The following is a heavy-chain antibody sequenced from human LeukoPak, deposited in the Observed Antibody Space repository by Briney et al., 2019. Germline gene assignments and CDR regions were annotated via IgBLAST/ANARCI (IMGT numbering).Heavy chain of an antibody. CDR3: ASLLPAAIRPFDY. J-gene: IGHJ4*02. Sequence: ASVKVSCKASGYTFTGYYIHWVRQAPGQGPEWMGVISPSGGSTTYAQKFQGRVTMTRDTSISTAYMELSRLKSDDTAVYYCASLLPAAIRPFDYWGQGTLVTVSS. CDR1: GYTFTGYY. D-gene: IGHD2-2*01. CDR2: ISPSGGST. V-gene: IGHV1-2*02.